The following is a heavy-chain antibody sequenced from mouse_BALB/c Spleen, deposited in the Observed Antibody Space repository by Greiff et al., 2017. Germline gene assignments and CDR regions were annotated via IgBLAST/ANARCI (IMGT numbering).Heavy chain of an antibody. CDR2: IYPGNSDT. CDR1: GYSFTSYW. Sequence: EVQLQQSGTVLARPGASVKMSCKASGYSFTSYWMHWVKQRPGQGLEWIGAIYPGNSDTSYNQKFKGKAKLTAVTSASTAYMELSSLTNEDSAVYYCTRDYGSSYHYFDYWGQGTTLTVSS. CDR3: TRDYGSSYHYFDY. V-gene: IGHV1-5*01. J-gene: IGHJ2*01. D-gene: IGHD1-1*01.